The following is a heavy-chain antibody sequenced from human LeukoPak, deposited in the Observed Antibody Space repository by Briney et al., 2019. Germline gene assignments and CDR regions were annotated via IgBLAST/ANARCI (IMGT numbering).Heavy chain of an antibody. V-gene: IGHV4-59*08. D-gene: IGHD3-9*01. CDR1: GGSISSYY. CDR3: ARHLTYFDVFAGSSTHYFDY. CDR2: IYYTGST. Sequence: PSETLSLTCNVSGGSISSYYWSWFRQPPGKGLEWIGHIYYTGSTNYSPSLKSRVTISVDTSKNEFSLRLTSVTAADTAMYYCARHLTYFDVFAGSSTHYFDYWGQGILVTVSS. J-gene: IGHJ4*02.